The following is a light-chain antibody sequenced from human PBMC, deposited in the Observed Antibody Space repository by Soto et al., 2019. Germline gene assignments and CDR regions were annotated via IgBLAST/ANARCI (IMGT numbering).Light chain of an antibody. Sequence: EIVLTQSPGTLSLSPGEGATLSCRASQSLSSSYLAWYQQKPGQAPRLLIYGASGRATGIPDRFSGSGSGKDFTPTISRLEPEDFAVYYCQQYGSSPQFTFGLGPKWISN. J-gene: IGKJ3*01. V-gene: IGKV3-20*01. CDR2: GAS. CDR1: QSLSSSY. CDR3: QQYGSSPQFT.